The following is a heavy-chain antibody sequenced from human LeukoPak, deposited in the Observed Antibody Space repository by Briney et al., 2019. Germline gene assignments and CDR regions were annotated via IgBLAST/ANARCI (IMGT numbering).Heavy chain of an antibody. V-gene: IGHV4-38-2*02. J-gene: IGHJ6*03. CDR3: ARAYGDYDSWKDYYYYYYMDV. Sequence: PSETLSLTCTVSGYSISSGYYWGWIRQPPGKGLGWIGSIYHSGSTYYNPSLKSRVTISVDTSKNQFSLKLSSVTAADTAVYYCARAYGDYDSWKDYYYYYYMDVWGKGTTVTVSS. CDR2: IYHSGST. CDR1: GYSISSGYY. D-gene: IGHD4-17*01.